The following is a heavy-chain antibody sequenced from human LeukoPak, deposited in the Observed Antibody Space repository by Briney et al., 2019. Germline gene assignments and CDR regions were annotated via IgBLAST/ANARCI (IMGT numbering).Heavy chain of an antibody. J-gene: IGHJ3*02. V-gene: IGHV3-7*04. Sequence: GGSLRLSCAASGFTFSSYWMSWVRQAPGKGLEWVANIKQDGSEKYYVDSVKGRFTISRDNAKNSLYLQMNSLRAEDTAVYYCARVGVVVITARAFDIWGQGTMVTVSS. CDR1: GFTFSSYW. D-gene: IGHD3-22*01. CDR3: ARVGVVVITARAFDI. CDR2: IKQDGSEK.